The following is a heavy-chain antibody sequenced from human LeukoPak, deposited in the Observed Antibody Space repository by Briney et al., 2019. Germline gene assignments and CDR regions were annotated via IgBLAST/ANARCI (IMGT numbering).Heavy chain of an antibody. V-gene: IGHV3-23*01. CDR3: AKMDWNDHYFDF. Sequence: GGSLRLSCAASGFTFSNYWMSWVRQAPGKGLEWVSAISGSGGNTYYADSVKGRFTISRDNSKNTLYLQMNTLRAEDTAVYYCAKMDWNDHYFDFWGQGTLVTVSS. CDR2: ISGSGGNT. CDR1: GFTFSNYW. D-gene: IGHD1-1*01. J-gene: IGHJ4*02.